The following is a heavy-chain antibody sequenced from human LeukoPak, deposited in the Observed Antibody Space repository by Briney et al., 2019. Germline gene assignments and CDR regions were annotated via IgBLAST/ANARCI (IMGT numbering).Heavy chain of an antibody. CDR3: ARGVEPLAANTLAY. J-gene: IGHJ4*02. V-gene: IGHV3-53*01. D-gene: IGHD1-14*01. Sequence: PGGSLRLSCAVSGFTVITNDMPGVRQAPGKGLEGVSVLYSDGNTKYADSVQGRFAISRDNSKNTLYLEMNSLSPDDTAVYYCARGVEPLAANTLAYWGQGTLVTVSS. CDR2: LYSDGNT. CDR1: GFTVITND.